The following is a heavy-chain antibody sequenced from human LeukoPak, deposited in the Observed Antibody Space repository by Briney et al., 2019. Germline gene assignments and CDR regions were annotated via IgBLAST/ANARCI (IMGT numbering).Heavy chain of an antibody. CDR1: GFTVSNNY. Sequence: GGSLRLSCAASGFTVSNNYMTWVRQAPGKGLEWVSVIYSGGSTYYADSVKGRFTISRDNAKNSLYLQMNSLRAEDTAVYYCARERVDYGDHVFDYWGQGTLVTVSS. CDR3: ARERVDYGDHVFDY. D-gene: IGHD4-17*01. V-gene: IGHV3-66*01. CDR2: IYSGGST. J-gene: IGHJ4*02.